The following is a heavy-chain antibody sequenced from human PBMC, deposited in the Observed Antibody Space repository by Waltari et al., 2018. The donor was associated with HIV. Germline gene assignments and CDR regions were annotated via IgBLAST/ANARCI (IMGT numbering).Heavy chain of an antibody. CDR1: GFTFKNYG. D-gene: IGHD6-6*01. J-gene: IGHJ4*02. CDR3: ARDRGGSSSLVLDS. CDR2: IWYDGSKK. Sequence: QVQLVESGGGVVQPGRSLRLSCAASGFTFKNYGMHWVRQAPGKGLEWVAVIWYDGSKKYYADSVRGRFTISRDNSKNRLYLEMNSLRAEDTAVYYCARDRGGSSSLVLDSWGQGTLVTVSS. V-gene: IGHV3-33*01.